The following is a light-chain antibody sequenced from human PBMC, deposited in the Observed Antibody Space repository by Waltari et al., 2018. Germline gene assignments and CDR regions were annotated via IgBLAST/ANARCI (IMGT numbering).Light chain of an antibody. CDR1: QSISSN. CDR2: SAS. Sequence: EIVMTQSPATLSVSPGERATLSCRASQSISSNLAWYQQKPGQAPRLLIYSASTRATGIPARLSGSGSGTEFTLTISSVQSEDFAIYYCQQDNDWPRTFGQGTKVEIK. J-gene: IGKJ1*01. CDR3: QQDNDWPRT. V-gene: IGKV3-15*01.